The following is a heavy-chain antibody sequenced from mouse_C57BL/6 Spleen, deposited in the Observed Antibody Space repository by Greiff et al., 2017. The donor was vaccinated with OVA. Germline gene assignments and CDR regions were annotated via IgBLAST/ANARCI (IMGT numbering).Heavy chain of an antibody. CDR1: GFTFSSYA. V-gene: IGHV5-4*01. D-gene: IGHD1-1*01. CDR2: ISDGGSYT. CDR3: ARDGGLFPSFAY. J-gene: IGHJ3*01. Sequence: EVKLVESGGGLVKPGGSLKLSCAASGFTFSSYAMSWVRQTPEKRLEWVATISDGGSYTYYPDNVKGRFTISRDNAKNNLYLQMSHLKSEDTAMYYCARDGGLFPSFAYWGQGTLVTVSA.